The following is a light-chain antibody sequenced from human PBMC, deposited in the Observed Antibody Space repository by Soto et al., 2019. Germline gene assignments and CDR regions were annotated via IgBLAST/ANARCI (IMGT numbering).Light chain of an antibody. CDR3: CSHAGSYEV. V-gene: IGLV2-11*01. Sequence: QSALTQPRSVSGSPGQSVTISCTGTSSDVGGYNYVSWYQQHPGKAPKGMIYDVSERPSGVPDRFSGSKSGNTASLTISGIQAEDEADYYCCSHAGSYEVFGGGTKLTVL. CDR2: DVS. J-gene: IGLJ2*01. CDR1: SSDVGGYNY.